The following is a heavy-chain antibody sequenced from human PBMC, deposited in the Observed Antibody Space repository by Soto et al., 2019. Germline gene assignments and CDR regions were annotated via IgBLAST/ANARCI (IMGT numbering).Heavy chain of an antibody. D-gene: IGHD6-13*01. V-gene: IGHV3-23*01. CDR1: GFTFSSYA. CDR3: AKQPGPYSSSWYAH. J-gene: IGHJ5*02. Sequence: GSLRLSCAASGFTFSSYAMSWVRQAPGKGLEWVSAISGSGGSTYYADSVKGRFTISRDNSKNTLYLQMNSLRAEDTAVYYCAKQPGPYSSSWYAHWGQGTLVTVSS. CDR2: ISGSGGST.